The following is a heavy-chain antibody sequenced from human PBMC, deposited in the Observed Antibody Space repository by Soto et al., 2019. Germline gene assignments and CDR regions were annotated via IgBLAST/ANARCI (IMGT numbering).Heavy chain of an antibody. CDR2: IYPGDSDT. D-gene: IGHD3-16*02. V-gene: IGHV5-51*03. J-gene: IGHJ6*03. CDR3: ARPSDLSRGGYYMDV. CDR1: GYSFTSYW. Sequence: GAEVKKPGESLKISCKGSGYSFTSYWIGWVRQMPGKGLEWMGIIYPGDSDTRYSPSFQGQVTISADKSISTAYLQWSSLKASDTAMYYCARPSDLSRGGYYMDVWGKGTTVTVSS.